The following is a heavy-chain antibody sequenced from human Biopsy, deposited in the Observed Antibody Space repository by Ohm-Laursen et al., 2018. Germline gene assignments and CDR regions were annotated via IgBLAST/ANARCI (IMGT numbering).Heavy chain of an antibody. Sequence: SDTLSLTCTVSGCSISNNNYYWGWIRQPPGKGLEWIGSIFYRGSTHYKPSLKSRVNISVDTSKNQFSLKLNSVTAADTAVYYCARDYDTSGYYYVSWGQGTLVTVSS. CDR2: IFYRGST. CDR1: GCSISNNNYY. V-gene: IGHV4-39*01. CDR3: ARDYDTSGYYYVS. J-gene: IGHJ5*02. D-gene: IGHD3-22*01.